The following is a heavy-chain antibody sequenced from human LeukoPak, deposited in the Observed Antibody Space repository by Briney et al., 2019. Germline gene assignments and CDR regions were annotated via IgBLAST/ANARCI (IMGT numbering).Heavy chain of an antibody. CDR1: GSLFTSYW. D-gene: IGHD1-26*01. CDR2: IYPGDSDT. J-gene: IGHJ3*02. V-gene: IGHV5-51*01. Sequence: GASLQISCEGSGSLFTSYWIGWVRQLPGKGLEWMGIIYPGDSDTRYGPSFQGQVTISADKSISTAYLQWSSLKASDTAMYYCARMQELTAFDIWGQGTMVTVSS. CDR3: ARMQELTAFDI.